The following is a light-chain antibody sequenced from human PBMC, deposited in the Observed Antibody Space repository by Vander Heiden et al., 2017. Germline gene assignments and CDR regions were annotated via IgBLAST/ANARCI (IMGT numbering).Light chain of an antibody. V-gene: IGKV3D-15*01. CDR2: GAS. CDR3: KQDKHGPLT. CDR1: QSGSSN. Sequence: EIVMTQSPATLSVSPGERATLSCRSSQSGSSNLAWYLQKPGQAPRLLIYGASTRATGIPARFSGSGSGTEFTLKISIVDSEDVAVYYCKQDKHGPLTFGAGTKVEIK. J-gene: IGKJ4*01.